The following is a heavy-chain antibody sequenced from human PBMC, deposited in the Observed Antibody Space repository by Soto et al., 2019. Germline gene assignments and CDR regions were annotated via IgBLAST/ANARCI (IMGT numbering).Heavy chain of an antibody. J-gene: IGHJ6*02. D-gene: IGHD3-10*01. V-gene: IGHV3-23*01. CDR1: GFTFSSYA. Sequence: PGGSLRLSCAASGFTFSSYAMSWVRQAPGKGLEWVSAISGSGGSTYYADSVKDRFTISRDNSKNTLYLQMNSLRAEDTAVYYCAKAGSGETYYYYYGMDVWGQGTTVTVSS. CDR2: ISGSGGST. CDR3: AKAGSGETYYYYYGMDV.